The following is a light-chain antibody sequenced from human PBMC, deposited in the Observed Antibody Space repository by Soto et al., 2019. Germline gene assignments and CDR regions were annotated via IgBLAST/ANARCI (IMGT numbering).Light chain of an antibody. CDR2: DAS. CDR1: ESVGRH. Sequence: EVLVTQSTATLSVSPVERTTLSCRARESVGRHLAWYHQKPGQAPKLLIFDASTRATGVPARFSGSGSGTEFTLTVSSLQSEDIAVYFCQQYNNWPPNFGQGTRLEIK. CDR3: QQYNNWPPN. V-gene: IGKV3-15*01. J-gene: IGKJ5*01.